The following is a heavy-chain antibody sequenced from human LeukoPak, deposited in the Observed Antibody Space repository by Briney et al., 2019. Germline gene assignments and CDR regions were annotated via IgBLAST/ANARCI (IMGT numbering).Heavy chain of an antibody. CDR2: IYYSGST. CDR3: ARQRGSSGWSPFDY. J-gene: IGHJ4*02. Sequence: PSETLSLTCTVSGGSISSSSYYWGWIRQPPGKGLEWIGSIYYSGSTYYNPSLKSRVTISVDTSKNQFSLKLSSVTAADTAVYYCARQRGSSGWSPFDYWGQGSLVTVSS. D-gene: IGHD6-19*01. V-gene: IGHV4-39*01. CDR1: GGSISSSSYY.